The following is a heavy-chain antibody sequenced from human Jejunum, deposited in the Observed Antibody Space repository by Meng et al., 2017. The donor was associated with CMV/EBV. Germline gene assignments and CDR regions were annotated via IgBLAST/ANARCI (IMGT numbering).Heavy chain of an antibody. Sequence: CKASGYNFISHYTHWVREAPGQGLEWMGVINPGGGTTSYAQKFQGRVTMTRDTSTSTVYMELSSLRSEDTAVYYCAKNEEGADWLGPWGQGALVTVSS. V-gene: IGHV1-46*01. CDR3: AKNEEGADWLGP. CDR2: INPGGGTT. CDR1: GYNFISHY. J-gene: IGHJ5*02. D-gene: IGHD1-1*01.